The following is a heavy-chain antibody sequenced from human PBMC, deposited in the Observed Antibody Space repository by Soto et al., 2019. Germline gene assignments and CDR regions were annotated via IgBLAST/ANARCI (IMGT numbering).Heavy chain of an antibody. V-gene: IGHV3-23*01. CDR3: ACAEIHWASSFDY. CDR1: GFPFTSYA. J-gene: IGHJ4*02. Sequence: EVQLLESGGALVQPGESLRLSCAASGFPFTSYAMSWVRHAPGKGLEWVSAVSGSGGSTFYANSVRGRFTISRDNSKNMVYLQMKSLRAEDTAVYYCACAEIHWASSFDYWGPGTLVTVSS. D-gene: IGHD5-18*01. CDR2: VSGSGGST.